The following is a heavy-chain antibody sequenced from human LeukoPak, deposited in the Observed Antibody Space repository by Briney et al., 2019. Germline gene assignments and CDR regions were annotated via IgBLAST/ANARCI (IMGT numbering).Heavy chain of an antibody. Sequence: GGSLRLSCAASGFTFSSYEMHWVRQATGKGLEWVSAIGTAGDTYYPGSVKGRFTISRENAKNSLYLQMNSLRAEDTAVYYCARGSSSSYYYYGMDVWGQGTTVTVSS. CDR3: ARGSSSSYYYYGMDV. D-gene: IGHD6-6*01. CDR1: GFTFSSYE. J-gene: IGHJ6*02. V-gene: IGHV3-13*01. CDR2: IGTAGDT.